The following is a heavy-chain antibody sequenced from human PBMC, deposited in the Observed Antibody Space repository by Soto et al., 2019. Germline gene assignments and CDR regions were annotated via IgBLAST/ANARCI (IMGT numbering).Heavy chain of an antibody. CDR3: AKATATSGGAFEI. CDR2: ISSSGGTT. J-gene: IGHJ3*02. D-gene: IGHD1-1*01. CDR1: GFNFNNYA. Sequence: GGSLRLSCATSGFNFNNYAMSWVRQAPGERLEWVSFISSSGGTTYYADSVKGRFTISRDNSRNTVFLQMNTLGAEDTAIYYCAKATATSGGAFEIYGQGTMVTVSS. V-gene: IGHV3-23*01.